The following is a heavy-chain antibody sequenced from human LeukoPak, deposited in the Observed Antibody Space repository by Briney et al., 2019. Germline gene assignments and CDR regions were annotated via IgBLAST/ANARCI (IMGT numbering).Heavy chain of an antibody. CDR3: ARGYGADV. J-gene: IGHJ6*04. Sequence: GGSLRLSCAASGFNFRTYWMHWVRQAPGKGLVWVSRINSDGSNTTYADSVKGRLTVSRDNAMDTLYLQMHSLRAEDTALYFCARGYGADVWGKGTMVTVSS. CDR2: INSDGSNT. CDR1: GFNFRTYW. V-gene: IGHV3-74*01.